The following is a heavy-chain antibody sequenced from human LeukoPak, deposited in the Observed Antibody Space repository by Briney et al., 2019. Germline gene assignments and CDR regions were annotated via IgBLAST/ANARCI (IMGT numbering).Heavy chain of an antibody. V-gene: IGHV4-59*01. CDR3: ARCKAETAIDY. D-gene: IGHD2-21*02. CDR2: IHSSGST. J-gene: IGHJ4*02. Sequence: SETLSLTCTVSGGSLSSYYWSWIRQPPGKGLEWIGYIHSSGSTNYNPSLKSRVTISLDTSKNQFSLNLRSVTAADTAIYYCARCKAETAIDYWGQGTLVTVSS. CDR1: GGSLSSYY.